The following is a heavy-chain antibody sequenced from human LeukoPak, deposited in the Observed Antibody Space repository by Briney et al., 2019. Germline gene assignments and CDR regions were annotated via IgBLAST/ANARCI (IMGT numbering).Heavy chain of an antibody. V-gene: IGHV5-51*01. CDR2: IYPGDSDT. Sequence: GESLNISCKGSGYTFTSYWIGWVRQMPGKGLEWMGIIYPGDSDTRYSPSFQGQVTISADKSISTAYLQWSSLQASDTAMYYCARAFRCSGGRCYADYWGQGTLVTVSS. CDR3: ARAFRCSGGRCYADY. J-gene: IGHJ4*02. CDR1: GYTFTSYW. D-gene: IGHD2-15*01.